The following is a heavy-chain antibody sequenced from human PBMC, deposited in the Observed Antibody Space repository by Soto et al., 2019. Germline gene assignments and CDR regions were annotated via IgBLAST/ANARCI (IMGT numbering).Heavy chain of an antibody. CDR3: ARESIVVVPAAQAKNWFDP. Sequence: ASVKVSCKASGYTFTSYYMHWVRQAPGQGLEWMGIINPSGGSTSYAQKFQGRVTMTRDTSTSTVYMELSSLRSEDTAVYYCARESIVVVPAAQAKNWFDPWGQGTLVTVSS. D-gene: IGHD2-2*01. J-gene: IGHJ5*02. CDR1: GYTFTSYY. V-gene: IGHV1-46*01. CDR2: INPSGGST.